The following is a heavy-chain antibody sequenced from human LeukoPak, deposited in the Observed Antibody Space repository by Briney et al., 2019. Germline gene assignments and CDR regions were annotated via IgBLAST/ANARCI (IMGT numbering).Heavy chain of an antibody. V-gene: IGHV1-18*01. D-gene: IGHD4-11*01. CDR1: GYTFTSYG. CDR2: ISAYNGNT. Sequence: ASVKVSCKASGYTFTSYGISWVRQAPGQGLEWMGWISAYNGNTNYAQKLQGRVTMTTDTSTSTAYMELRSLRSDDTAVYYCARDSRGRGYSNFGGWFDPWGQGTLVTVSP. J-gene: IGHJ5*02. CDR3: ARDSRGRGYSNFGGWFDP.